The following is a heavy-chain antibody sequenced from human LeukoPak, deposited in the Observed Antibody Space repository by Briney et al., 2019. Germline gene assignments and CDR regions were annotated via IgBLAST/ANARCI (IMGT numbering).Heavy chain of an antibody. CDR2: IYDGGRT. J-gene: IGHJ4*02. V-gene: IGHV3-53*01. CDR1: GFPVSSNY. CDR3: ARGVRGYSHGSRFDY. D-gene: IGHD5-18*01. Sequence: GGSLRLSCAASGFPVSSNYMSWVRQAPGKGLEWVSIIYDGGRTNYADSVKGRFTISRDNSKNTLYLQMNSLRAEDTAVYYCARGVRGYSHGSRFDYWGQGTLVTVSS.